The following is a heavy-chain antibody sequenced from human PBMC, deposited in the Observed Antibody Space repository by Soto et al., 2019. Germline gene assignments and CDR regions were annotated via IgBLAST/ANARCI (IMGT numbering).Heavy chain of an antibody. J-gene: IGHJ4*02. V-gene: IGHV4-59*01. CDR3: ARQYSSSSSFDY. D-gene: IGHD6-13*01. CDR1: GGSISSYY. Sequence: SETLSLTCTVSGGSISSYYWSWIRQPPGKGLEWIGYIYYSGSTNYNPSLKSRVTISVDTSKNQFSLKLSSVTAADTAVYYCARQYSSSSSFDYWGQGTLVTVSS. CDR2: IYYSGST.